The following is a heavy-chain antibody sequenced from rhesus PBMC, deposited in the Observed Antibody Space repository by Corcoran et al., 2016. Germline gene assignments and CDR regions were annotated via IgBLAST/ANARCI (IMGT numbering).Heavy chain of an antibody. CDR1: GYSISSGYG. Sequence: QLQLQESGPGLVKPSETLSLTFAVSGYSISSGYGWSWIRQPQGKGLAWIGYISYSGSTSYSPSLKSQVTISRDTYKNQFSLKLSSVTAADTGVYYCAREGSYPDYWGQGVLVTVSS. V-gene: IGHV4-122*02. J-gene: IGHJ4*01. CDR2: ISYSGST. D-gene: IGHD1-44*02. CDR3: AREGSYPDY.